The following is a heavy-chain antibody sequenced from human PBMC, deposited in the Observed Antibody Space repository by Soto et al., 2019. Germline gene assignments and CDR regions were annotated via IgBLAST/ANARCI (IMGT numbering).Heavy chain of an antibody. D-gene: IGHD3-16*02. CDR2: INPSGDST. J-gene: IGHJ4*01. Sequence: VASVKVSCKASGGTFSSYAISWVRQAPGQGLEWMGIINPSGDSTSYAQKFQGRVTMTRDTSTSTVYMELSSLRSEDTAVYYCARSYYDYVWGSYRSAHFDYWG. V-gene: IGHV1-46*01. CDR3: ARSYYDYVWGSYRSAHFDY. CDR1: GGTFSSYA.